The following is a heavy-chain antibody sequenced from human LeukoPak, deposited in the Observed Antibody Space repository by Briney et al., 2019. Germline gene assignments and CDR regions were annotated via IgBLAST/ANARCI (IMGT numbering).Heavy chain of an antibody. CDR3: ARDSGHLAYCSGGSCYGGATDYYYGMDV. Sequence: AASVKVSCKASGYTFTSYGISWVRQAPGQGLEWMGWISAYNGNTNYAQKLQGRVTMTTDTSTSTAYMELRSLRSDDTAVYYCARDSGHLAYCSGGSCYGGATDYYYGMDVWGQGTTVTVSS. CDR1: GYTFTSYG. V-gene: IGHV1-18*01. D-gene: IGHD2-15*01. J-gene: IGHJ6*02. CDR2: ISAYNGNT.